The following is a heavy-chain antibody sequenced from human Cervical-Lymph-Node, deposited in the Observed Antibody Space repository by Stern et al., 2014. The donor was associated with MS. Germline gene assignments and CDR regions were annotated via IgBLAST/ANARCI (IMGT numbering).Heavy chain of an antibody. D-gene: IGHD3-9*01. CDR2: IIPIFNRA. J-gene: IGHJ4*02. CDR1: GGTFTNYA. V-gene: IGHV1-69*12. Sequence: QDQLVQSGAEVKKPGSSVKVSCKASGGTFTNYAINWVRQAPGQGLEWMGGIIPIFNRANYAQKFQGRVQITADESTTTAYMELTSLISEDTAVYYCARGWSYDILTAYSYWGQGTLVTVSS. CDR3: ARGWSYDILTAYSY.